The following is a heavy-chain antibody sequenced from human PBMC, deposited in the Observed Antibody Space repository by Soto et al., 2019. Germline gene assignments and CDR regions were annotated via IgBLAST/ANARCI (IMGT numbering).Heavy chain of an antibody. CDR2: IYWSGDE. V-gene: IGHV2-5*01. CDR1: GFSLSTSGVG. CDR3: ARGLAPLPVFAFDI. Sequence: SGPTLVNPTQTLTLTCSFSGFSLSTSGVGVGWIRQSPGKALEWLALIYWSGDEHYRPSLKSRPSIIKDTSKNHVVLIMTDMDPVDTATYYCARGLAPLPVFAFDIWGPGTMVTVSS. J-gene: IGHJ3*02. D-gene: IGHD6-6*01.